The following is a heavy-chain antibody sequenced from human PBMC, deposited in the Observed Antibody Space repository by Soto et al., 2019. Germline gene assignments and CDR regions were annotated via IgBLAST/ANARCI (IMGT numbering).Heavy chain of an antibody. CDR1: GFTFSSYW. D-gene: IGHD2-8*01. CDR2: IKQDGSEK. V-gene: IGHV3-7*01. CDR3: ARVRVYAIPKRYYYYYMDV. J-gene: IGHJ6*03. Sequence: GGSLRLSCAASGFTFSSYWMSWVRQAPGKGLEWVANIKQDGSEKYYVDSVKGRFTISRDNAKNSLYLQMNSLRAEDTAVYYCARVRVYAIPKRYYYYYMDVWCKGTTVNVSS.